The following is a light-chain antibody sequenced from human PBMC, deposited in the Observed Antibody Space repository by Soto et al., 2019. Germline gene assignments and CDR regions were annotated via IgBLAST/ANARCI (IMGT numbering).Light chain of an antibody. V-gene: IGLV1-40*01. CDR1: SSNIGAGYD. J-gene: IGLJ1*01. CDR2: GNS. Sequence: QPVLTQPPSVSGAPGQRVTISCTGSSSNIGAGYDVHWYQQLPGTAPKLLIYGNSNRPSGVPDRFSGSKSGTSASLAITGLQAEDEADYYCQSYDSSLSALYVFGTGTKSPS. CDR3: QSYDSSLSALYV.